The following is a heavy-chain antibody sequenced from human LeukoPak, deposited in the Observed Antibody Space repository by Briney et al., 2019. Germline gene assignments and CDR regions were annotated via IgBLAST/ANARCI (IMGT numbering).Heavy chain of an antibody. CDR2: IYYSGST. J-gene: IGHJ4*02. Sequence: KPSETLSLTCTVSGGSINSYYWSWIRQPPGKGLEWIGYIYYSGSTNYNPSLESRVTISVDTSKNQFSLKLSSVTAADTAVYYCARDDVGEVVYWGQGTLVTVSS. CDR1: GGSINSYY. CDR3: ARDDVGEVVY. D-gene: IGHD3-16*01. V-gene: IGHV4-59*12.